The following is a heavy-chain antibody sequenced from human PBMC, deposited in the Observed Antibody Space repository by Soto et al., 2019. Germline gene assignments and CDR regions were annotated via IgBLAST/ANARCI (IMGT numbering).Heavy chain of an antibody. CDR2: IFPRDSEI. Sequence: EVQLVQSGAEVKKPGESLKISCTASGYGFAGFWIGWVRQMPGKGLEVMGIIFPRDSEIKYSPSFQGQVTISADKSISTAYLEWSSLKASDTAMYYCARNLEVPFHGRPTFDYGLDVWGQGTMVTVSS. J-gene: IGHJ6*02. CDR1: GYGFAGFW. CDR3: ARNLEVPFHGRPTFDYGLDV. V-gene: IGHV5-51*03.